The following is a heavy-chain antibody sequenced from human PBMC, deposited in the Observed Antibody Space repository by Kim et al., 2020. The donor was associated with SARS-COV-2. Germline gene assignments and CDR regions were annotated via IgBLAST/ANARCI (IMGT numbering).Heavy chain of an antibody. CDR3: ARARGGNSGADV. Sequence: YNPPLKSRVTISVDTSKNQFSLKLSSVTAADTAVYYCARARGGNSGADVWGQGTTVAVSS. V-gene: IGHV4-34*01. D-gene: IGHD2-21*02. J-gene: IGHJ6*02.